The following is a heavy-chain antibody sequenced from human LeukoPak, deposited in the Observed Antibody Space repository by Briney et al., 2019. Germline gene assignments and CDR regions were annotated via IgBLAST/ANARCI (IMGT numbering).Heavy chain of an antibody. V-gene: IGHV3-9*01. D-gene: IGHD3-22*01. CDR1: GFTFDDYA. CDR2: TSWNSGSI. J-gene: IGHJ5*02. Sequence: GRSLRLSCAASGFTFDDYAMHWVRQAPGKGLEWVSGTSWNSGSIGYADSVKGRFTISRDNAKNSLYLQMNSLRAEDTAVYYCARDLGQYYDTSDNWFDPWGQGTLVTVSS. CDR3: ARDLGQYYDTSDNWFDP.